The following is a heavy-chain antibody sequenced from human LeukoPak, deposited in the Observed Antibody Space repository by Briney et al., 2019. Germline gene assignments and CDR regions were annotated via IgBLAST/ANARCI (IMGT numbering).Heavy chain of an antibody. CDR1: GGSISSSSYY. CDR3: ARVSYGDYVAIDY. V-gene: IGHV4-39*07. D-gene: IGHD4-17*01. J-gene: IGHJ4*02. CDR2: IYHSGST. Sequence: SETLSLTCTVSGGSISSSSYYWGWIRQPPGKGLEWIGSIYHSGSTYYNPSLKSRVTISVDTSKNQFSLKLSSVTAADTAVYYCARVSYGDYVAIDYWGQGTLVTVSS.